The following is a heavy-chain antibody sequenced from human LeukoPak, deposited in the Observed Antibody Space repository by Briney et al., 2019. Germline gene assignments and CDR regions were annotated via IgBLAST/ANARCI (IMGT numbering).Heavy chain of an antibody. J-gene: IGHJ5*02. D-gene: IGHD6-13*01. Sequence: GGSLRLSCAASGFTFSSYSMNWVRQAPGKGLEWVSSISSSSSYIYYADSEKGRFTISRDNAKNSLYLQMNSLRAEDTAVYYCARGLPYSSSPNWFDPWGQGTLVTVSS. CDR1: GFTFSSYS. CDR2: ISSSSSYI. CDR3: ARGLPYSSSPNWFDP. V-gene: IGHV3-21*01.